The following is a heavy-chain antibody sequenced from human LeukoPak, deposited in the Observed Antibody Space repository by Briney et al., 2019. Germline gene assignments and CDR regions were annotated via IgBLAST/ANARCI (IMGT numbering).Heavy chain of an antibody. CDR3: AKALGIAVAGRGDY. V-gene: IGHV3-23*01. D-gene: IGHD6-19*01. CDR2: ISGSGGST. Sequence: GGSLRLSCAASGFTVSSNYISWVRQAPGKGLEWVSAISGSGGSTYYADSVKGRFTISRDNSKNTLYLQMNSLRAEDTAVYYCAKALGIAVAGRGDYWGQGTLVTVSS. CDR1: GFTVSSNY. J-gene: IGHJ4*02.